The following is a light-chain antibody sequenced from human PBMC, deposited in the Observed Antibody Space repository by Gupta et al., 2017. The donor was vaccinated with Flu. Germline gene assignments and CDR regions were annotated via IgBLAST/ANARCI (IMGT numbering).Light chain of an antibody. J-gene: IGLJ2*01. CDR2: DDS. CDR1: NIGSKS. Sequence: SYVLTQPPSVSVAPGKTARITCGGNNIGSKSVHWYQQKPGQAPVLVVYDDSDRPSGIPGRFSGSNSGNTATLTISRVEAGDEDDYYCQVWDSSSDRHVVFGGGTKLTVL. CDR3: QVWDSSSDRHVV. V-gene: IGLV3-21*03.